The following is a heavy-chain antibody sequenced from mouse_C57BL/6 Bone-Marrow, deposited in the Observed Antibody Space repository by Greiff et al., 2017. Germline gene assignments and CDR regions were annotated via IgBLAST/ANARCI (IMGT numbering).Heavy chain of an antibody. J-gene: IGHJ2*01. Sequence: VQLKQSVAELVRPGASVKLSCTASGFNIKNTYMHWVKQRPEQGLEWIGRIDPANGNTKYAPKFQGKATITADTSSNTAILQLRSLTSEDTAIYYCDPSYYGRSYGDYWGQGTTLTVSS. CDR1: GFNIKNTY. D-gene: IGHD1-1*01. CDR3: DPSYYGRSYGDY. CDR2: IDPANGNT. V-gene: IGHV14-3*01.